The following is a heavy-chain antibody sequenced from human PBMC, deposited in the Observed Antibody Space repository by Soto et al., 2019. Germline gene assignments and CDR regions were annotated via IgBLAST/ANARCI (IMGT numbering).Heavy chain of an antibody. CDR2: INHSGST. J-gene: IGHJ6*02. CDR3: ARAKQLGPYYYIGMDV. CDR1: GGSFSGYY. D-gene: IGHD6-6*01. V-gene: IGHV4-34*01. Sequence: SETLSLTCAVYGGSFSGYYWSWIRQPPGKGLEWIGEINHSGSTNYNPSLKSRVTISVDTSKNQFSLKLSSVTAADTAVYYCARAKQLGPYYYIGMDVWGQGTTVTVSS.